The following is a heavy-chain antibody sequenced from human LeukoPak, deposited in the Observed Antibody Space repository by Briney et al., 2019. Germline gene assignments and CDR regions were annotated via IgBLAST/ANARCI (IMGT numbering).Heavy chain of an antibody. CDR1: GGSISSGDYY. CDR2: IYYSGST. CDR3: ARVNRRIDAFDI. J-gene: IGHJ3*02. D-gene: IGHD1-14*01. Sequence: SETLSLTCTVSGGSISSGDYYWGWIRQPPGKGLEWIGYIYYSGSTYYNPSLKSRVTISVDTSKNQFSLKLSSVTAADTAVYYCARVNRRIDAFDIWGQGTMVTVSS. V-gene: IGHV4-30-4*01.